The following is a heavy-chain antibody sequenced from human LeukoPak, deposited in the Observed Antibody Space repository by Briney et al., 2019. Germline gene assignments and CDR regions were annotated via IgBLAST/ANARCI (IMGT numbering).Heavy chain of an antibody. V-gene: IGHV4-39*07. CDR1: GGSISSSSYY. J-gene: IGHJ4*02. CDR3: ARTDIVVVVAATYPIFDY. D-gene: IGHD2-15*01. CDR2: VYYSGST. Sequence: SETLSLTCTVSGGSISSSSYYWGWSRQPPGKGLEWIGSVYYSGSTNYNPSLKSRVTISVDTSKNQFSLKLSSVTAADTAVYYCARTDIVVVVAATYPIFDYWGQGTLVTVSS.